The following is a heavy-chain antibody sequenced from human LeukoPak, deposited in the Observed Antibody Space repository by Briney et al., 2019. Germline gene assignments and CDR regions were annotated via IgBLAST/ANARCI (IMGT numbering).Heavy chain of an antibody. CDR2: MDPNSGNT. J-gene: IGHJ3*02. Sequence: ASVKVSCKASGYTFTSYDINWVRQATGQGLEWMGWMDPNSGNTGYAQKFQGRVTMTRNTSISTAYMELSSLRSEDTAVYYCARLDYYDTIGYDAFDIWGRGTMVTVSS. CDR1: GYTFTSYD. D-gene: IGHD3-22*01. CDR3: ARLDYYDTIGYDAFDI. V-gene: IGHV1-8*01.